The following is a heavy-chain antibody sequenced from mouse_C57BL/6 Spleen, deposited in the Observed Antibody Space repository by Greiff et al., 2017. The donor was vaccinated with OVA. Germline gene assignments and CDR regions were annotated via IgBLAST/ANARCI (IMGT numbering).Heavy chain of an antibody. CDR1: GYTFTDYY. CDR2: INPYNGGT. D-gene: IGHD2-2*01. CDR3: AHYVYDGGFAY. V-gene: IGHV1-19*01. Sequence: VQLQQSGPVLVKPGASVKMSCKASGYTFTDYYMNWVKQSHGKSLEWIGVINPYNGGTSYNQKFKGKATLTVDKSSSTAYMELNSLTSADSAVYYCAHYVYDGGFAYWGQGTLVTVSA. J-gene: IGHJ3*01.